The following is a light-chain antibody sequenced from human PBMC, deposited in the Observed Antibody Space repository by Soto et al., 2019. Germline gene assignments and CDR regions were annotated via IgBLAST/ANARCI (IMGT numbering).Light chain of an antibody. V-gene: IGKV3-11*01. CDR3: QQRGDRPRT. Sequence: EIVLTQSPAALSLSPGERATLSCRASQIVSNYLAWYQQRPGRAPRLLIYDASHRATGIPARFSGSGSGTDFTLTINSLEPEDFAVYYCQQRGDRPRTFGQGTELEIK. CDR2: DAS. J-gene: IGKJ2*01. CDR1: QIVSNY.